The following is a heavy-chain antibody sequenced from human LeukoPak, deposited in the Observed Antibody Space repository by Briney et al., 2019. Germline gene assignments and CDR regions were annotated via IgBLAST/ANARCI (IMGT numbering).Heavy chain of an antibody. CDR3: AIDKIVGATHFDY. CDR1: GFTFSTYW. J-gene: IGHJ4*02. CDR2: IRQDGGEK. D-gene: IGHD1-26*01. Sequence: GGSLRLSCVGSGFTFSTYWMSWVRQAPGKGLERVAHIRQDGGEKYYVDSVKGRFSISRDDARNSLYLQMNRLTAEDTAVYYCAIDKIVGATHFDYWGQGTLVTVS. V-gene: IGHV3-7*01.